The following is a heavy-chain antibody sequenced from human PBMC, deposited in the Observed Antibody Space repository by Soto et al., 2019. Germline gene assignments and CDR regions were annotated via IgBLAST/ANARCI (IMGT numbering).Heavy chain of an antibody. V-gene: IGHV4-59*01. CDR1: GGSISSYY. D-gene: IGHD3-16*01. CDR2: IYYSGST. CDR3: AGVWGSRDDFDY. J-gene: IGHJ4*02. Sequence: SETLSLTCTVSGGSISSYYWSWIRQPPGKGLEWIGYIYYSGSTNYNPSLKSRVTISVDTSKNQFSLKLSSVTAADTAVYYCAGVWGSRDDFDYWGQGTLVTVSS.